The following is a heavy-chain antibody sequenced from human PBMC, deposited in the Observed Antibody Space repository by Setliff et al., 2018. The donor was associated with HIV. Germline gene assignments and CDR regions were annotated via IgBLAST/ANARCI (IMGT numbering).Heavy chain of an antibody. D-gene: IGHD3-9*01. CDR3: ARDSRADILTGYYRGCFDP. Sequence: GGSLRLSCGASGFTFSSYVMSWVRQAPGKGLEWVSGISGSGGSTFYEDSVKGRFTVSRDNAKNSLYLQMNSLRAEDTAVYYCARDSRADILTGYYRGCFDPWGQGTLVTVSS. V-gene: IGHV3-23*01. J-gene: IGHJ5*02. CDR1: GFTFSSYV. CDR2: ISGSGGST.